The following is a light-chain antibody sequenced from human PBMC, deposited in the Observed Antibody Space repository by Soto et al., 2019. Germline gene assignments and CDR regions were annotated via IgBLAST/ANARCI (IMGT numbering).Light chain of an antibody. J-gene: IGKJ4*01. CDR3: QQVNVYTST. CDR2: DAS. Sequence: DIQMSQSPSTLSGSVGGRVTITCRAGQTISSWLAWYQQNPGKAPNLLIYDASTLHSGVPSRFSGGGSGTDFTLTISSLQPEDFATYYCQQVNVYTSTFGGGTKVDNK. CDR1: QTISSW. V-gene: IGKV1-5*01.